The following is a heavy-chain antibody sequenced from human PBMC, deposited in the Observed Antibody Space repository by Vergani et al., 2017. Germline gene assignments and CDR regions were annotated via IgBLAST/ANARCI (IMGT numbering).Heavy chain of an antibody. V-gene: IGHV1-46*03. J-gene: IGHJ4*02. CDR2: INPLGGRA. CDR3: VSSRLRSFEY. Sequence: QVQVVQSGAEVKKSGASVKVSCKTSAYTFSNYYMHWVRQAPGQGLEWMGVINPLGGRATYSQKFQGRVSVTGDSSTTGGTSASMVYMDLTSLTPEDTAVYFCVSSRLRSFEYWGQGTLVTVSS. D-gene: IGHD4-17*01. CDR1: AYTFSNYY.